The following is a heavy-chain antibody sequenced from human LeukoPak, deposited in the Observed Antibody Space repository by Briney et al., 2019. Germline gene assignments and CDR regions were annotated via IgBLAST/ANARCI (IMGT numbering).Heavy chain of an antibody. CDR3: ARAGLLQENYYYYGMDV. CDR2: IWYDGSNK. Sequence: GGSLRLSCAASGFTFSSYGMHWARQAPGKGLEWVAVIWYDGSNKYYADSVKGRFTISRDSSKNTLYLQMNSLRAEDTAVYYCARAGLLQENYYYYGMDVWGQGTTVTVSS. V-gene: IGHV3-33*01. D-gene: IGHD1-26*01. J-gene: IGHJ6*02. CDR1: GFTFSSYG.